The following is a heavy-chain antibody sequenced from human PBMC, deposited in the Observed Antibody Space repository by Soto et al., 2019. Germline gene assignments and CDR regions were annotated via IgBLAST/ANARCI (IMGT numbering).Heavy chain of an antibody. CDR1: GFTFGDHG. V-gene: IGHV3-49*04. D-gene: IGHD2-15*01. CDR3: ARGPRHCSGGSCYSIDY. CDR2: IRSKRYGGTT. Sequence: SLRLSCTASGFTFGDHGLSWVRQAPGRGLGWVGFIRSKRYGGTTEFAASVKGRFSISRDDSNTIAYLQMNRLQSEDTAVYYCARGPRHCSGGSCYSIDYWGRGTLVTVSS. J-gene: IGHJ4*02.